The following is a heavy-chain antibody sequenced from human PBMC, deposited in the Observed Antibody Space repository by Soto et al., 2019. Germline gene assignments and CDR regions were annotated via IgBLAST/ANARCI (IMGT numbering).Heavy chain of an antibody. CDR2: IFYSGAT. D-gene: IGHD6-6*01. V-gene: IGHV4-59*13. J-gene: IGHJ5*02. CDR3: ARDRDPYSSSSSRWFDP. CDR1: GGSISSFH. Sequence: SETLSLTCTVSGGSISSFHWNWIRQPPGKGLEWIGNIFYSGATDYNPSLKSRVTISVDTSKKQISLKLTSVTAADTAVYYCARDRDPYSSSSSRWFDPWGQGTLVTVSS.